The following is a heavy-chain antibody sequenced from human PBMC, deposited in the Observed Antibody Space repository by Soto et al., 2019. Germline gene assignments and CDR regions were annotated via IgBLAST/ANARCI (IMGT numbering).Heavy chain of an antibody. D-gene: IGHD2-8*01. V-gene: IGHV3-48*02. CDR2: ISSSSSTI. Sequence: GGSLRLSCAASGFTFSSYSMNWVRQAPGKGLEWVSYISSSSSTIYYADSVKGRFTISRDNAKNSLYLQMNSLRDEDTAVYYCARELLMVYAIPPLYYYYYGMDVWGQGTTVTVSS. J-gene: IGHJ6*02. CDR3: ARELLMVYAIPPLYYYYYGMDV. CDR1: GFTFSSYS.